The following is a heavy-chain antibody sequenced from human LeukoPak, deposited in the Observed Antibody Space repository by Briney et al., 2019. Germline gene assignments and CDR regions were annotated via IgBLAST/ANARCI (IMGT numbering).Heavy chain of an antibody. D-gene: IGHD4-11*01. CDR2: IYSGGST. CDR1: GFTVSSNY. J-gene: IGHJ4*02. Sequence: PGGSLRLSCAASGFTVSSNYMSWVRQAPGKGLEWVSIIYSGGSTSYADSVKGRFAISRDNAKSSLSLQMNSLRAEDTAVYYCARGHSNYGDYFDYWGQGTLVTVSS. V-gene: IGHV3-66*01. CDR3: ARGHSNYGDYFDY.